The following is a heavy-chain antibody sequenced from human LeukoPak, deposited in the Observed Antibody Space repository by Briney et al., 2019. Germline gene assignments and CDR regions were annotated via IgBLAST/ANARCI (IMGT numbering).Heavy chain of an antibody. V-gene: IGHV3-48*04. CDR3: ARDHAIFHFDY. Sequence: GGSLRLSCAASGFTFSSYSMNWVRQAPGKGLEWVSYISSSSSTIYYADSVKGRFTISRDNAKNSLYLQMNSLRAEDTAVYYCARDHAIFHFDYWGQGTLVTVSS. J-gene: IGHJ4*02. CDR2: ISSSSSTI. D-gene: IGHD3-3*01. CDR1: GFTFSSYS.